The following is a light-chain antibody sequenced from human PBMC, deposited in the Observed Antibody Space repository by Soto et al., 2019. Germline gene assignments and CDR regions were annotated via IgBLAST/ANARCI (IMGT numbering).Light chain of an antibody. CDR2: RNN. CDR3: QSYDSSLTNWV. V-gene: IGLV1-40*01. J-gene: IGLJ3*02. Sequence: QSVLTQPPSVSGAPGQRVTISCTGSSSKIGAGYDVHWYQQLPGTAPKLLIYRNNNRPSGVPDRFSGSKSGTSASLAITGLQAEDEADYYCQSYDSSLTNWVFGGGTKVTVL. CDR1: SSKIGAGYD.